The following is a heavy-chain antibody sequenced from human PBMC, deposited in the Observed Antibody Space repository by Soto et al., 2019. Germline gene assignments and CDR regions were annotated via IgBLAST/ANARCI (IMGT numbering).Heavy chain of an antibody. CDR2: INAGNGNT. Sequence: ASLKVSCKASGYTFTIYAMHWVRQAPGQRLEWMGWINAGNGNTKYSQKFQGRVTITRDTSASTAYMELSSLRSEDTAVYYCARDFSXFGELIASDYWGQGTLVTVSS. V-gene: IGHV1-3*01. D-gene: IGHD3-10*01. J-gene: IGHJ4*02. CDR1: GYTFTIYA. CDR3: ARDFSXFGELIASDY.